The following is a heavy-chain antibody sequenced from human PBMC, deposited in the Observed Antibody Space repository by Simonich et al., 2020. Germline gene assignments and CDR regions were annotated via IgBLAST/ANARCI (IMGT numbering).Heavy chain of an antibody. CDR1: GSTFTGYY. CDR3: ARDLRGSYYYYYYMDV. Sequence: QVQLVQSGAEVKKPGASVKVSCKASGSTFTGYYMHGVRQAPEQGLECRGWINPHSGGTNYAQKFQRRVTMTRDTSISTAYMELSRLRSDDTAVYYCARDLRGSYYYYYYMDVWGKGTTVTVSS. V-gene: IGHV1-2*02. J-gene: IGHJ6*03. D-gene: IGHD1-26*01. CDR2: INPHSGGT.